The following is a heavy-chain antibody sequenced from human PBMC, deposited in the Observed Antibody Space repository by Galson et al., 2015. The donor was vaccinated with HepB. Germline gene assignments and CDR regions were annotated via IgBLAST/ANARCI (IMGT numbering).Heavy chain of an antibody. CDR3: ARVSGSGSYYNGGSLADY. V-gene: IGHV3-21*01. CDR1: GFTFSSYS. CDR2: ISSSSSYI. D-gene: IGHD3-10*01. J-gene: IGHJ4*02. Sequence: SLRLSCAASGFTFSSYSMNWVRQAPGKGLEWVSSISSSSSYIYYADSVKGRFTISRDNAKNSLYLQMNSLRAEDTAVYYCARVSGSGSYYNGGSLADYWGQGTLVTVSS.